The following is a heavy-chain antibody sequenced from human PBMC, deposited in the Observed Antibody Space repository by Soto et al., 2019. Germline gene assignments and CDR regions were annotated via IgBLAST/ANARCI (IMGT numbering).Heavy chain of an antibody. CDR2: IYPYDSDT. CDR1: GYSFTSYW. D-gene: IGHD2-2*01. Sequence: GESLKISCKTSGYSFTSYWIGWVRQMPGKGMEWMGDIYPYDSDTRYSPSFQGQVTISADTSITTAYLQWSGLRASDTAMYFCARHLVGSTRGNFDYWGQGTLVTVSS. V-gene: IGHV5-51*01. J-gene: IGHJ4*01. CDR3: ARHLVGSTRGNFDY.